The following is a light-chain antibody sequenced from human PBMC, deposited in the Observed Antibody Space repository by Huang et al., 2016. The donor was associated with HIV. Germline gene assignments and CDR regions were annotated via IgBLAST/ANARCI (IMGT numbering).Light chain of an antibody. Sequence: EVVLTQSPGTLSVSPGETVTLSCSASQSISQNLAWYQYKPGQAPRLLIFSASTRATDIPARFSGSGTGTEFTLTVTSLQSEDFALYYCQQYDTWPPLTFGGGTRVDI. CDR3: QQYDTWPPLT. CDR2: SAS. V-gene: IGKV3D-15*01. CDR1: QSISQN. J-gene: IGKJ4*01.